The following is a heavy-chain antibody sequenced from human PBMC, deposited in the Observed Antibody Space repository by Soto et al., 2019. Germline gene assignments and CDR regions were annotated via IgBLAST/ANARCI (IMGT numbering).Heavy chain of an antibody. J-gene: IGHJ4*02. Sequence: PSETLSLTCSVSGVSINAFYWSWIRQPPGKELQWMGYLYDSGNTNYNPSLMGRVTMSVDESKTQFSLKLKSVTAADTAVYYCARGIWAAGSVIDRWGQGALVTVSS. CDR2: LYDSGNT. CDR1: GVSINAFY. V-gene: IGHV4-59*01. CDR3: ARGIWAAGSVIDR. D-gene: IGHD3-10*01.